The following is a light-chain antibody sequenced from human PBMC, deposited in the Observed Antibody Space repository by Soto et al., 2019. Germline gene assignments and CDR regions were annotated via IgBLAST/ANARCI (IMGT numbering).Light chain of an antibody. Sequence: DIQMTQSPSSLSASVGDRVTITCQASQAINNYLNWYQQKPGKAPKLLIFDAFKLDTGVPSRFSGGGSGTDFTFTITSLQPEDIATYFCQQYDSLPPTFGGGTRVEI. CDR3: QQYDSLPPT. CDR2: DAF. J-gene: IGKJ4*01. V-gene: IGKV1-33*01. CDR1: QAINNY.